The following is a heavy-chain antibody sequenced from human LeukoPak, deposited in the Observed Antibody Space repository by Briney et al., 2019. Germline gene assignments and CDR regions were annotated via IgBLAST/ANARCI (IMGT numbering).Heavy chain of an antibody. CDR2: ISTSKTYT. D-gene: IGHD2-2*01. CDR1: GYAFTTFG. V-gene: IGHV1-18*01. J-gene: IGHJ4*02. CDR3: ARASDTSWPFDF. Sequence: GAPVKVSCKASGYAFTTFGIMWVRQAPGQGLEWMGWISTSKTYTRYAQKVQGRATLTTDPSTSTAYLELTSLTSDDTAVYFCARASDTSWPFDFWGQGTKVTVSS.